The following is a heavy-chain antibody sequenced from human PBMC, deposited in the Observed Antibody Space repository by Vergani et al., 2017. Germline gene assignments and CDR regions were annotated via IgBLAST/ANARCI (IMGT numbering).Heavy chain of an antibody. CDR3: ARDPYDFWSGYYEGYFDY. CDR1: GFTFSSYW. Sequence: EVQLVESGGGLVQPGGSLRLSCAASGFTFSSYWMHWVRQAPGKGLVWVSRINSDGSSTSYADSVKGRFTISRDNAKNTLYLQMNSLRAEDTAVYYCARDPYDFWSGYYEGYFDYWGQGTLVTVSS. D-gene: IGHD3-3*01. J-gene: IGHJ4*02. CDR2: INSDGSST. V-gene: IGHV3-74*01.